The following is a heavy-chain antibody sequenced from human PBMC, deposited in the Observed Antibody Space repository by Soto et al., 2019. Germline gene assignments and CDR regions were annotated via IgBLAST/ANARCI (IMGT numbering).Heavy chain of an antibody. J-gene: IGHJ5*02. Sequence: SQTLSLTCAVSGGSISSGGYSWSWIRQPPGKGLEWIGYIYHSGSTYYNPSLKSGVTIAVDRSKNQFSLKLSSVTAADTAVYYCARRIAAAGTLWFDPWGQGTLVTVSS. CDR3: ARRIAAAGTLWFDP. CDR1: GGSISSGGYS. CDR2: IYHSGST. V-gene: IGHV4-30-2*01. D-gene: IGHD6-13*01.